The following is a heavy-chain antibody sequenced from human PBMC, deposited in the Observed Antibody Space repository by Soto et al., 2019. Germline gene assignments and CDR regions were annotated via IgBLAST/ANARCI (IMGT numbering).Heavy chain of an antibody. CDR3: ARQEFGTIQGLEDV. CDR1: GGFIDSYH. J-gene: IGHJ6*02. V-gene: IGHV4-59*08. D-gene: IGHD3-10*01. CDR2: VYSNEGT. Sequence: SGTLSLTYTVSGGFIDSYHWSLFRLPPGKGLEWIGYVYSNEGTSYNPSLKSRITISIDASKRQFSLKVNSVTAEDTAVYYCARQEFGTIQGLEDVWGQRTTVPVS.